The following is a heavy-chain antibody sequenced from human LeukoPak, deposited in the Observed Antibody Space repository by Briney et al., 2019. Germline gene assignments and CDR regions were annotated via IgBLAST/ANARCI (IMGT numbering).Heavy chain of an antibody. V-gene: IGHV3-15*01. CDR2: IKSRTDGGTT. Sequence: GGSLSLSCAASGFTFSNAWMNWVRQAPGKGLEWVGRIKSRTDGGTTDYAAPVKGRFTISRDDSYNTLYLQMNSLKTEDTAVYYCTSGVDYYDSSGYAYWGQGTLVTVSS. CDR1: GFTFSNAW. D-gene: IGHD3-22*01. J-gene: IGHJ4*02. CDR3: TSGVDYYDSSGYAY.